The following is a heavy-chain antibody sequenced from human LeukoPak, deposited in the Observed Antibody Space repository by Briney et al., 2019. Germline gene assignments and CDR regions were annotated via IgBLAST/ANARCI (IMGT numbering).Heavy chain of an antibody. CDR2: INHSGST. D-gene: IGHD3-10*01. CDR3: ARAPRTGRYYYYGMDV. V-gene: IGHV4-34*01. J-gene: IGHJ6*02. Sequence: PSETLSLTCAVCGGSFSGYYWSWIRQPPGKGLEWIGEINHSGSTNYNPSLKSRVTISVDTSKNQFSLKLSSVTAADTAVYYCARAPRTGRYYYYGMDVWGQGTTVTVSS. CDR1: GGSFSGYY.